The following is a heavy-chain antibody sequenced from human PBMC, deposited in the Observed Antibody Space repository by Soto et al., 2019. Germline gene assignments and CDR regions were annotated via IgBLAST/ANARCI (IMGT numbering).Heavy chain of an antibody. V-gene: IGHV4-4*02. Sequence: KTSETLSLTCAVSCGSFTSNNWWTCVRQPPGQGLEWIGEIYRTGSTNYNPSLKSRVTISLDKSENQFSLKVTSLTAADTAVYYCASRDPGTSVDYWGQGTLVTVSS. CDR2: IYRTGST. CDR1: CGSFTSNNW. CDR3: ASRDPGTSVDY. J-gene: IGHJ4*02. D-gene: IGHD1-7*01.